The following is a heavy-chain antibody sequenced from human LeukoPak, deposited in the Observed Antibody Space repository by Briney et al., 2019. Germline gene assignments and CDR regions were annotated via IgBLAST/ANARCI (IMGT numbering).Heavy chain of an antibody. V-gene: IGHV4-34*01. Sequence: SETLSLTCAVYGGSFSGYYWSWIRQPPGKGLEWIGEINHSGSTNYNPSLKSRVTISVDTSKNQFSLKLSSVTAADTAVYYCARQGATIRHWGQGTLVTVSS. J-gene: IGHJ4*02. CDR2: INHSGST. CDR1: GGSFSGYY. D-gene: IGHD5-12*01. CDR3: ARQGATIRH.